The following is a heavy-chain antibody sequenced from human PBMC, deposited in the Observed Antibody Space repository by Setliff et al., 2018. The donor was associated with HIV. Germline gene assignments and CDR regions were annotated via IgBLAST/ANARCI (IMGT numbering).Heavy chain of an antibody. Sequence: SETLSLTCAVSGGSLSGYYWRWIRQPPGKGLEWIGDVSHTGSTNYNPSLKSRITISADTPKNQFSLKLSSVTAADTAVYYCAREGTYSGTYWVRRVASFDIWGQGTMVTVSS. CDR1: GGSLSGYY. V-gene: IGHV4-34*01. CDR2: VSHTGST. D-gene: IGHD1-26*01. J-gene: IGHJ3*02. CDR3: AREGTYSGTYWVRRVASFDI.